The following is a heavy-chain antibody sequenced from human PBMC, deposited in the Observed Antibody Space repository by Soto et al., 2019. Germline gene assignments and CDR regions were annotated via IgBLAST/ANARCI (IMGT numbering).Heavy chain of an antibody. CDR2: ISGDGTDK. CDR1: GFAFSNFD. J-gene: IGHJ4*02. Sequence: VQLVETGGGVVQPGRSLRLSCAASGFAFSNFDMHWIRQAPGKGLEWVTTISGDGTDKSYGGSVKGRFAISRDNSKNTLYLHMSGLGPEDTAVYYCAKDWGITITTVGYFGSWGQGTLVTVSA. CDR3: AKDWGITITTVGYFGS. V-gene: IGHV3-30*18. D-gene: IGHD7-27*01.